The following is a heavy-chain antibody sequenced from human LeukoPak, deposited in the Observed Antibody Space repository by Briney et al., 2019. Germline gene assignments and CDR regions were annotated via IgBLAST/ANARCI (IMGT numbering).Heavy chain of an antibody. D-gene: IGHD1-26*01. J-gene: IGHJ6*02. CDR2: IIPIFGTA. CDR3: ARLSGSSLSYGMDV. Sequence: SVKVSCKASGYTFTSYGISWVRQAPGQGLEWMGGIIPIFGTANYAQKFQGRVTITADESTSTAFMELSSLRSEDTAVYYCARLSGSSLSYGMDVWGQGTTVTVSS. CDR1: GYTFTSYG. V-gene: IGHV1-69*13.